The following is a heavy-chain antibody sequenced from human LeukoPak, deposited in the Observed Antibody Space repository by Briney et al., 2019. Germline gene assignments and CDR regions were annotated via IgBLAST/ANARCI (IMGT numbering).Heavy chain of an antibody. Sequence: GESLKISCQGSGYTFTTHWIGWVRQMPGKGLERMGIVYPGDSDTYYSPSFQGQVTISADKSIRTAYLQWTSLKASDTAMYYCARSDFGGNSFDYWGQGTLVTVSS. V-gene: IGHV5-51*01. D-gene: IGHD4-23*01. J-gene: IGHJ4*02. CDR1: GYTFTTHW. CDR3: ARSDFGGNSFDY. CDR2: VYPGDSDT.